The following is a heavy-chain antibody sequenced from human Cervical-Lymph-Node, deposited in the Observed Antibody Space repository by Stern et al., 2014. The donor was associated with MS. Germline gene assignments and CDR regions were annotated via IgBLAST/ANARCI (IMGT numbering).Heavy chain of an antibody. CDR1: GGTFSSYT. CDR3: AREFDSSGYPPYYFDY. CDR2: IIPILGIA. V-gene: IGHV1-69*08. D-gene: IGHD3-22*01. Sequence: QVQLVQSGAEVKEPGSSVKVSCKASGGTFSSYTISWVRQAPGQGLEWMGRIIPILGIANYAQKFQGRVTITADKSTSTAYMELSSLRSEDTAVYYCAREFDSSGYPPYYFDYWGQGTLVTVSS. J-gene: IGHJ4*02.